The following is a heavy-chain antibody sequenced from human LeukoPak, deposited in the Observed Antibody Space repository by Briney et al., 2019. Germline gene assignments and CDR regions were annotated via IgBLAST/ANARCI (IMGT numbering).Heavy chain of an antibody. V-gene: IGHV1-2*02. Sequence: ASVKVSCKASGYTFTGYYMHWVRPAPGRGLEWMGWINPNSGGTNYAQKFQGRVTMTRDTSISTAYMELSRLRSDDTAVYYCARVYDFWSGSHGYWGQGTLVTVSS. CDR1: GYTFTGYY. J-gene: IGHJ4*02. CDR2: INPNSGGT. D-gene: IGHD3-3*01. CDR3: ARVYDFWSGSHGY.